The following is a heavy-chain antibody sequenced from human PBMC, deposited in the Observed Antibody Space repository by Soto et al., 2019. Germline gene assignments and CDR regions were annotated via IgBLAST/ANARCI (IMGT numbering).Heavy chain of an antibody. V-gene: IGHV1-18*04. CDR1: GYTFTSYG. D-gene: IGHD6-25*01. J-gene: IGHJ4*02. CDR2: ISAFNGDT. Sequence: QVQLVQSGSEVKKPGASVNVSCKAFGYTFTSYGFSWVRQVPGQGLEWLGWISAFNGDTQSAQTMNGRLTVTTDTSTTTVHMQLRSLTPADTAVYYCTREAGWQRMVPYDWGQGTLVSVS. CDR3: TREAGWQRMVPYD.